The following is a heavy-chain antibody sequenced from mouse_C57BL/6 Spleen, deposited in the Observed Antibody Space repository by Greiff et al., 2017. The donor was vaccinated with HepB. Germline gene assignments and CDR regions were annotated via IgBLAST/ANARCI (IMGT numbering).Heavy chain of an antibody. D-gene: IGHD1-1*01. J-gene: IGHJ4*01. V-gene: IGHV5-9-1*02. Sequence: EVQWVESGEGLVKPGGSLKLSCAASGFTFSSYAMSWVRQTPEKRLEWVAYISSGGDYIYYADTVKGRFTISRDNARNTLYLQMSSLKSEDTAMYYCTQEGDYGSLRAMDYWGQGTSVTVSS. CDR1: GFTFSSYA. CDR2: ISSGGDYI. CDR3: TQEGDYGSLRAMDY.